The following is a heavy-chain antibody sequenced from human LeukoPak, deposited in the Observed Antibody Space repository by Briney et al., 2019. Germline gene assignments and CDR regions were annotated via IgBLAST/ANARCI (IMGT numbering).Heavy chain of an antibody. CDR1: GYTFTSCG. V-gene: IGHV1-18*04. J-gene: IGHJ4*02. CDR2: ISAYNGNT. Sequence: ASVKVSCKASGYTFTSCGISWVRQAPGQGLEWMGWISAYNGNTNYAQKLQGRVTMTTDTSTSTAYMEPRSLRSDDTAVYYCARETRHNWNDYWGQGTLVTVSS. D-gene: IGHD1-1*01. CDR3: ARETRHNWNDY.